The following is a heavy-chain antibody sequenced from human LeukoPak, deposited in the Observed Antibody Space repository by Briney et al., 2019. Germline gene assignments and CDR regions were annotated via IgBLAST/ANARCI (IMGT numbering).Heavy chain of an antibody. Sequence: SETLSLTCTVSGGFISSGSYCWSWIRQPAGKGLEWIGHIYTSGSTNYNPSLKSRVTISVDTSKNQFSLKLSSVTAADTAVYYCARDHYYDRGSRWAEYAFDIWGQGTMVTVSS. D-gene: IGHD3-22*01. J-gene: IGHJ3*02. CDR3: ARDHYYDRGSRWAEYAFDI. V-gene: IGHV4-61*09. CDR2: IYTSGST. CDR1: GGFISSGSYC.